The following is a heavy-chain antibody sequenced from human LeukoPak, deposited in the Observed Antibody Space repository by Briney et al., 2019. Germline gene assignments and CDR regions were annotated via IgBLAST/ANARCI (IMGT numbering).Heavy chain of an antibody. CDR2: ISYDGSNK. CDR3: ARGLKWYYYDSSGPGYFDL. CDR1: GFTFSSYA. J-gene: IGHJ2*01. Sequence: RGSLRLSCAASGFTFSSYAMHWVRQAPGKGLEWVAVISYDGSNKYYADSVKGRFTISRDNSKNTLYLQMNSLRAEDTAVYYCARGLKWYYYDSSGPGYFDLWGRGTLVTVSS. V-gene: IGHV3-30*04. D-gene: IGHD3-22*01.